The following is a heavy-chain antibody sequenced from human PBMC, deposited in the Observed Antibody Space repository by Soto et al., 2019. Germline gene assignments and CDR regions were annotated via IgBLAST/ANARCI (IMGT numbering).Heavy chain of an antibody. Sequence: SETLSLTCAVSSGSISSSNWWSWVRQHPGKGLEWIGYIYYSGSTYYNPSLKSRVTISVDTSKNQFSLKLSSVTAADTAVYYCARDATYYYYGMDVWGQGTTVTVSS. CDR3: ARDATYYYYGMDV. V-gene: IGHV4-31*11. J-gene: IGHJ6*02. CDR2: IYYSGST. CDR1: SGSISSSNW.